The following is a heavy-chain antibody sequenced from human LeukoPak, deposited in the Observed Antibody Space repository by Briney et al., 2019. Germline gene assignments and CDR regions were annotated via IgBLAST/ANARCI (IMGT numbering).Heavy chain of an antibody. CDR2: IYYSGST. Sequence: SETLSLTCTVSGGSISSGGYYWSWIRQHPGKGLEWIGYIYYSGSTYYNPSHKSRVTISVDTSKNQFSLKLSSVTAADTAVYYCARDRVARITMVRGDAEFDPWGQGTLVTVSS. CDR1: GGSISSGGYY. J-gene: IGHJ5*02. D-gene: IGHD3-10*01. CDR3: ARDRVARITMVRGDAEFDP. V-gene: IGHV4-31*03.